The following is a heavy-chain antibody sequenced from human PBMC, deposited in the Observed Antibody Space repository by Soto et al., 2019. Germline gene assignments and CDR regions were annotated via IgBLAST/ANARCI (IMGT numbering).Heavy chain of an antibody. J-gene: IGHJ5*02. D-gene: IGHD5-18*01. CDR1: GGSISSGGYS. V-gene: IGHV4-30-2*01. CDR3: AGIGRGWAAMKYNWFYP. Sequence: PSETLSLTCAVSGGSISSGGYSWSWIRQPPGKGLEWIGYIYHSGSTYYDPSLKSRVTISVDRSKNQFSLKLSSVTAADTAVYYCAGIGRGWAAMKYNWFYPWGQGTLVTVSS. CDR2: IYHSGST.